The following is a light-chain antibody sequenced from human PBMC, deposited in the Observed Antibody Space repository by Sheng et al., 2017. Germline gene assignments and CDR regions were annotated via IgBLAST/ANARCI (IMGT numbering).Light chain of an antibody. CDR2: DVS. CDR3: QQYRDSPLT. Sequence: EIVLTQSPGILFMSPGNTATLSCRASQSIGTSYLAWYHQKPGQAPRLLIYDVSRRATGIPDRFSGSGSGTDFTLTISRLEPEDFAIYYCQQYRDSPLTFGGGTKVEIK. V-gene: IGKV3-20*01. CDR1: QSIGTSY. J-gene: IGKJ4*01.